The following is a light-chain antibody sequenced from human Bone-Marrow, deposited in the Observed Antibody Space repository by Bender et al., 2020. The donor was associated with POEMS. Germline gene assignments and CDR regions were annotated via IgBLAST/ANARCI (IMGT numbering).Light chain of an antibody. CDR2: EVT. Sequence: QSALTQPPSASGAPGQSVTITCTGTSSDVGGYNYVSWYQQNPGKVPKLMIYEVTKRPSGVPDRFSTSKSGNTASLTVSGLQAEDEADYYCSSYRHRDNVIFGGGTKLTVL. CDR3: SSYRHRDNVI. CDR1: SSDVGGYNY. J-gene: IGLJ2*01. V-gene: IGLV2-8*01.